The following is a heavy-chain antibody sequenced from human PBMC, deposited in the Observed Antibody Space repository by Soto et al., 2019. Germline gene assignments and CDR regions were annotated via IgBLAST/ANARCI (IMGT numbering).Heavy chain of an antibody. V-gene: IGHV1-18*04. CDR2: ISAYNGNT. Sequence: GASVKVSCKASGYTFTSYGISWVRQAPGQGLEWMGWISAYNGNTNYAQKLQGRVTMTTDTSTSTAYMELRSLRSDDTAVYYCAIGDSFSSTSCSPGASFFFSGPGTMGTV. D-gene: IGHD2-2*01. CDR3: AIGDSFSSTSCSPGASFFF. J-gene: IGHJ3*01. CDR1: GYTFTSYG.